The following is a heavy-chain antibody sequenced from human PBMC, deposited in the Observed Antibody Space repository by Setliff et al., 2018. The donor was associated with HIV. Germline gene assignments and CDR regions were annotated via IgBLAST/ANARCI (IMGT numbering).Heavy chain of an antibody. D-gene: IGHD2-21*01. J-gene: IGHJ5*02. CDR2: ISPDDSDT. Sequence: GESLKISCKTSGYVFTNYWIGWVRQMPGKGLEWMGIISPDDSDTRYSPSFQGQVTISVDKSTSTAYLQWSSLKASDSAIYYCARHFGISYRIPFDPWGQGTLVTVSS. CDR3: ARHFGISYRIPFDP. V-gene: IGHV5-51*01. CDR1: GYVFTNYW.